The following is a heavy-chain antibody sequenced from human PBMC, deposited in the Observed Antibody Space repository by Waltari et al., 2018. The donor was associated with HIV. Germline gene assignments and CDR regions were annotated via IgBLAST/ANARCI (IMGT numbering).Heavy chain of an antibody. CDR2: IYYSGRA. J-gene: IGHJ2*01. V-gene: IGHV4-39*01. CDR1: GGSITSSSYF. D-gene: IGHD1-26*01. CDR3: ARHALRVGASYWYFDL. Sequence: QLQLQESGPGLVKPSETLSLTCTVSGGSITSSSYFWAWLRQPPGKGLEWIGRIYYSGRADYNPSLHSRVTISVDTSKNQFSLKLSSVTAADTAVYYCARHALRVGASYWYFDLWGRGTLVTVSS.